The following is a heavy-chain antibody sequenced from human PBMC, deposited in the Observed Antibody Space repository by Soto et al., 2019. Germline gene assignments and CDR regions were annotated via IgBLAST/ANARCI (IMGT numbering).Heavy chain of an antibody. J-gene: IGHJ5*02. Sequence: QVQLVQSGAEVKKPGSSVKVSCKASGGTFRNYAFSWLRQAPGQGLEWMGGIITLFDTPNYAQKFQGRVRFTAIESTSTAYMELSRLRSEDTAVYYCAQGRLRSWFDPWGQGTLVTVSS. CDR1: GGTFRNYA. D-gene: IGHD5-12*01. V-gene: IGHV1-69*01. CDR2: IITLFDTP. CDR3: AQGRLRSWFDP.